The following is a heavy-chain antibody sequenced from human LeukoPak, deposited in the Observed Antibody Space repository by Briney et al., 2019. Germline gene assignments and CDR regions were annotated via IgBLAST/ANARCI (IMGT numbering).Heavy chain of an antibody. CDR3: ARQAGSSWSERLVYWFDP. V-gene: IGHV5-51*01. CDR1: GYTFTSYW. D-gene: IGHD6-13*01. J-gene: IGHJ5*02. Sequence: GESLKISCKGSGYTFTSYWIGWVRQMPGKGLEWMGIIYPGDSDTRYSPSFQGQVTTSADKSISTAYLQWSSLKASDTAMYYCARQAGSSWSERLVYWFDPWGQGTLVTVSS. CDR2: IYPGDSDT.